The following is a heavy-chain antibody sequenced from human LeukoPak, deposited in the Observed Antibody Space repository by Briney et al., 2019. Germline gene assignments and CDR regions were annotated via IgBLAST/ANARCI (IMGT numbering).Heavy chain of an antibody. V-gene: IGHV1-69*01. D-gene: IGHD5-18*01. CDR1: GGTFSTYA. J-gene: IGHJ2*01. Sequence: SVKVSCKASGGTFSTYAISWVRQAPGQGLAWMGGIIPIFGTANYAQKFQGRVTITADESTSTAYMELSSLRSEDTAVYYCAISGPIQSDWYFDLWGRGTLVTVSS. CDR3: AISGPIQSDWYFDL. CDR2: IIPIFGTA.